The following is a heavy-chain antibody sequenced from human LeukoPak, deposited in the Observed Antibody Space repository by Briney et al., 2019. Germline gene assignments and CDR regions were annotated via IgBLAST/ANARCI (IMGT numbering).Heavy chain of an antibody. CDR2: INPNSGGT. Sequence: ASVKVSCKASGYTFTGYYIHWVRQAPGQGLEWMGWINPNSGGTNYAQKFQGRVTMTRDTSLSTAYMELSRLRSDDTAVYYCARDRGQAYCGGDCYSGAFDIWGQGTMVTVSS. CDR3: ARDRGQAYCGGDCYSGAFDI. J-gene: IGHJ3*02. V-gene: IGHV1-2*02. CDR1: GYTFTGYY. D-gene: IGHD2-21*01.